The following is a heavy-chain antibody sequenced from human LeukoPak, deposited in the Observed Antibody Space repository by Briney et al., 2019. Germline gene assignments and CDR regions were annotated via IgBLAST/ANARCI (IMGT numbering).Heavy chain of an antibody. D-gene: IGHD1-1*01. CDR1: GGSISSYY. CDR3: ARKTTYYFDY. J-gene: IGHJ4*02. Sequence: SETLSLTCTVSGGSISSYYWSWIRQPPGKGLEWIGYIYYRGSTNYNPSLKSRVTISVDTSKNQFSLKLSSVTAADTAVYYCARKTTYYFDYWGQGTLVTVSS. V-gene: IGHV4-59*08. CDR2: IYYRGST.